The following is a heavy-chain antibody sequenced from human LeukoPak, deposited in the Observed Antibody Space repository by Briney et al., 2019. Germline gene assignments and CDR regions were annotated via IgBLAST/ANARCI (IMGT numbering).Heavy chain of an antibody. J-gene: IGHJ4*02. CDR2: IGPTGSDR. CDR1: GFTFSSYS. CDR3: ATETNGRHYDY. D-gene: IGHD1-14*01. Sequence: GGSLRLSCAASGFTFSSYSMNWVRQAPGKGLEWVASIGPTGSDRYHADSIKGRFTISIDNANNFLYLQMNSLRAEDTAVYYCATETNGRHYDYWGQGTLLTVSS. V-gene: IGHV3-21*06.